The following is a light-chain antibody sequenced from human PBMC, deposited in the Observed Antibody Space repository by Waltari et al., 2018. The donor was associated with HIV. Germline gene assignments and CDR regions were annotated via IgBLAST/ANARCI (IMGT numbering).Light chain of an antibody. Sequence: DIQLTQSPSFLSASVGDTVTITCRASQGISNYLAWYQQKPGNAPKLLIFAASTLQTGVPSRFSDIGFGTEFTLTISSLHPEDFATYSCQQLDTYPRTFGQGTKVEIK. J-gene: IGKJ1*01. V-gene: IGKV1-9*01. CDR1: QGISNY. CDR3: QQLDTYPRT. CDR2: AAS.